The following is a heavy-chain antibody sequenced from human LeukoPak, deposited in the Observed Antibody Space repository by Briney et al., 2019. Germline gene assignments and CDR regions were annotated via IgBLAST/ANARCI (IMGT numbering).Heavy chain of an antibody. D-gene: IGHD3-22*01. CDR3: ARDKIGTMIVVVMYYFDY. V-gene: IGHV3-30-3*01. CDR2: ISSDGSNK. Sequence: GGSLRLSCAASGFTFSSYAMRSVRQAPGRGLEWVAVISSDGSNKYYADSVKGRFTISRDNSKNTLYLQMNSLRAEDTAVYYCARDKIGTMIVVVMYYFDYWGQGTLVTVSS. CDR1: GFTFSSYA. J-gene: IGHJ4*02.